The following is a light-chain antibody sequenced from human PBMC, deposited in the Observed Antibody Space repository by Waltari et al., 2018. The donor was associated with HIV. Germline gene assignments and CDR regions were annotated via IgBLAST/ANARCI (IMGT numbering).Light chain of an antibody. CDR2: KDT. CDR3: QSGYISGIWV. CDR1: ILTKQS. V-gene: IGLV3-25*03. J-gene: IGLJ3*02. Sequence: SYELTQPPSVSVSSGQTASITCSGYILTKQSAYWYQQKPGQAPVLLIYKDTKRPSGSPGRLSGSSSGTTVTLTISGVQAEDEADYYCQSGYISGIWVLAGGTQVTVL.